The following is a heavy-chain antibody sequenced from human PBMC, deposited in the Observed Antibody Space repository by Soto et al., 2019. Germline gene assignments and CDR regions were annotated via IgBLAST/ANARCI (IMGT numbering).Heavy chain of an antibody. CDR1: GFTFSSYA. D-gene: IGHD6-13*01. J-gene: IGHJ4*02. V-gene: IGHV3-23*01. CDR2: ISGSGGTT. Sequence: EVQLLESGGGLVQPGGSLRLSCAASGFTFSSYAMSWVRQAPGKGLEWVSAISGSGGTTYYADSVKGRFTISRDNSKNTMYLQMNSLRYEDTAVSYCAKQTGWAAAGTCVDYWGQGTLVTVSS. CDR3: AKQTGWAAAGTCVDY.